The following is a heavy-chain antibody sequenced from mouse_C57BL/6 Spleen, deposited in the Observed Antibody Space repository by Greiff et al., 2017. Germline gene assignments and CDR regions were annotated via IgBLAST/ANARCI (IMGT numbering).Heavy chain of an antibody. CDR3: ARPDSSDAWFAY. CDR1: GYTFTDYY. J-gene: IGHJ3*01. V-gene: IGHV1-77*01. Sequence: QVQLQQSGAELVKPGASVKISCTASGYTFTDYYITWVKQRPGQGLAWIGKIGPGSGSTYYNEKFKGTATLTADKSSSTAYMLLSVLTSEDSAVYSGARPDSSDAWFAYWAQASLDTVSA. D-gene: IGHD3-2*02. CDR2: IGPGSGST.